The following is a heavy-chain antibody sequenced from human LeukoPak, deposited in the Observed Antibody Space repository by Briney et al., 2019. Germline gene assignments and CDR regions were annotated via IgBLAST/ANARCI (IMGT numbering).Heavy chain of an antibody. J-gene: IGHJ4*02. V-gene: IGHV3-23*01. CDR2: ISTSGGST. Sequence: GGSLRLSCAASGLTFTNFAMSWVRQPPGKGLEWVSAISTSGGSTHYADSVKGRFTISRDNSKNTLFLQMNSLRAEDTAVYYCAKRRTTVVTLDSWGQGTLVTVSS. CDR3: AKRRTTVVTLDS. CDR1: GLTFTNFA. D-gene: IGHD4-23*01.